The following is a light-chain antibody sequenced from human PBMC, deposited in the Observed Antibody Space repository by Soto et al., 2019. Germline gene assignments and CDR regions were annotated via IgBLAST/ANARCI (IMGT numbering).Light chain of an antibody. CDR1: QSVSNN. J-gene: IGKJ1*01. Sequence: EIVLTQSPGTLSLSPGERATLSCRASQSVSNNYLAWYKQKPGQAPRLLIYGASTRATGIPARFSGSGSGTEFTLTINSLQSEDFAVYYCQQYNSWWTFGQGTKVDI. V-gene: IGKV3-15*01. CDR3: QQYNSWWT. CDR2: GAS.